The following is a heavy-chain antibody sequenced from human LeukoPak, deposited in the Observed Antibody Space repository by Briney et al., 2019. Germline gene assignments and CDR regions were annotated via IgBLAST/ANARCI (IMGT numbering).Heavy chain of an antibody. V-gene: IGHV3-7*05. D-gene: IGHD7-27*01. CDR2: IKEDGREK. CDR1: GFTFSNYW. CDR3: ARNWGWFDY. J-gene: IGHJ4*02. Sequence: GGSLRLSCVASGFTFSNYWMNWVRQAPGKGLEGVANIKEDGREKYYMDSVKGRFTIFRDNAKNSPYLQMSSLRAEDTAVYNCARNWGWFDYWGQGTLVNVSS.